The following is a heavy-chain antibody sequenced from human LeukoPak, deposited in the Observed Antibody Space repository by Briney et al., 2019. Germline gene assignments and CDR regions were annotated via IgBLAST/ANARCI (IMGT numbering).Heavy chain of an antibody. V-gene: IGHV1-8*01. Sequence: ASVKVSCKASGYTFTNYDINWVRQATGQGLEWMGWVNPDSGNTGYAQKFQGRVTMTTDTSTSTAYMELRSLRSDDTAVYYCARGGQPVYYYYMDVWGKGTTVTVSS. CDR1: GYTFTNYD. CDR2: VNPDSGNT. D-gene: IGHD6-6*01. CDR3: ARGGQPVYYYYMDV. J-gene: IGHJ6*03.